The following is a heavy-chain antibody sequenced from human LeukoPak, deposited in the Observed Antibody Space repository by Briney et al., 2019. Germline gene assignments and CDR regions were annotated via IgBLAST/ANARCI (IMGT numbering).Heavy chain of an antibody. CDR1: GGPISSSSYY. CDR2: IYYSGST. J-gene: IGHJ5*02. V-gene: IGHV4-39*07. CDR3: ARSAGIAVLGGYNWFDP. D-gene: IGHD6-19*01. Sequence: SETLSLTCTVSGGPISSSSYYWGWIRQPPGKGLEWIGRIYYSGSTYYNPSLKSRVTISVDTSKNQFSLKLSSVTAADTAVYYCARSAGIAVLGGYNWFDPWGQGTLVTVSS.